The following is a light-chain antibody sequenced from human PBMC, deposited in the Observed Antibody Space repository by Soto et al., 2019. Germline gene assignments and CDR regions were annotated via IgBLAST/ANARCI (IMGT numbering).Light chain of an antibody. CDR1: QTIGSSY. CDR3: QQYRTPSQT. V-gene: IGKV3-20*01. J-gene: IGKJ1*01. CDR2: GGA. Sequence: GESATLSCRASQTIGSSYLAWYQQRPGQAPRLLIYGGANRATGIPDRFSATGSETDFTLAISRLEPEDFAVYYCQQYRTPSQTFGQGTKVDIK.